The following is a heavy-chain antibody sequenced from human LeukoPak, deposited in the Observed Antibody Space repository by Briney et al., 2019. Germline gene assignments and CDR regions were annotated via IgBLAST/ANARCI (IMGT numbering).Heavy chain of an antibody. CDR1: GFTFSSYG. Sequence: GGSLRLSCAASGFTFSSYGMHRVRQAPAKGLEWVAVISYDGSNKYYADSVKGRFTISRDNTKNTLYLQMNSLRAEDTAVYNSATVAGTYSSGCDDWGKGTLVTVSS. CDR3: ATVAGTYSSGCDD. D-gene: IGHD6-19*01. CDR2: ISYDGSNK. J-gene: IGHJ4*02. V-gene: IGHV3-30*03.